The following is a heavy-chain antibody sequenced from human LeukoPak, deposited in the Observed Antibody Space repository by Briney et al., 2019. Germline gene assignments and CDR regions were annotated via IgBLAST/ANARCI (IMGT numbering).Heavy chain of an antibody. Sequence: SETLSLTCTVSGGSISSYYWSWIRQPPGKGLEWIGYIYYSGSTNYNPSLKSRVTISVDTSKNQFSLKLSSVTAADTAVYYCARVQGARPSNWFDPWGQGTLVTVSS. J-gene: IGHJ5*02. CDR1: GGSISSYY. CDR3: ARVQGARPSNWFDP. V-gene: IGHV4-59*01. CDR2: IYYSGST. D-gene: IGHD6-6*01.